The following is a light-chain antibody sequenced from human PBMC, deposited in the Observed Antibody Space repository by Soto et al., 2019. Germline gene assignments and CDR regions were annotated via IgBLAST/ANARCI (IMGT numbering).Light chain of an antibody. CDR3: MQALQTPPWT. CDR1: QSLLHSNGYNY. V-gene: IGKV2-28*01. Sequence: DLVMTQSPLSLPVTPGEPASISCRSSQSLLHSNGYNYLDWYLQKPGQSPQLLIYLGSNRASGVPDRFSGSGSGTDFTLKISRVEAEDVGVYCCMQALQTPPWTFGQGTKVEIK. J-gene: IGKJ1*01. CDR2: LGS.